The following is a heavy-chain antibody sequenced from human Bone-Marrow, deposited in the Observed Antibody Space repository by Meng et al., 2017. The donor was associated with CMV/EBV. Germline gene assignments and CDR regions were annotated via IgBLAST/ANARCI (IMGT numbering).Heavy chain of an antibody. CDR1: GGSFSGYY. V-gene: IGHV4-34*01. Sequence: SETLSLTCAVYGGSFSGYYWSWIRQPPGKGLEWIGEINHSGSTNYNPSLKSRVTTSVDTSKNQFSLKLSSVTAADTAVYYCARAVRLAPYSWDYWGQGTLVTVSS. J-gene: IGHJ4*02. CDR3: ARAVRLAPYSWDY. D-gene: IGHD2-15*01. CDR2: INHSGST.